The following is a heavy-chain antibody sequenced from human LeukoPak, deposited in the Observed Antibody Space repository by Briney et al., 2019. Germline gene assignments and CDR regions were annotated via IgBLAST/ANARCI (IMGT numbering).Heavy chain of an antibody. CDR1: GYTFTSYD. CDR3: AVYDSSGYYYSNDAFDI. V-gene: IGHV1-8*01. D-gene: IGHD3-22*01. Sequence: GPSVKVSCKASGYTFTSYDINWVRQATGHGLEWMGWMNPNRGNTGYAQKFQGRVTMTRNTSISTAYMELSSLRSADTAVYYCAVYDSSGYYYSNDAFDIWGQGTMVTVSS. CDR2: MNPNRGNT. J-gene: IGHJ3*02.